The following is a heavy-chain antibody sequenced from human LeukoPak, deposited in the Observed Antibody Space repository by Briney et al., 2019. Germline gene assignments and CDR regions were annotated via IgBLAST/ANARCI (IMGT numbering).Heavy chain of an antibody. CDR3: ARGPGRPITMVRGALDY. D-gene: IGHD3-10*01. J-gene: IGHJ4*02. Sequence: GGSLRLSCIASGFSFSGHWMHWARQLPGKGLVWVSRISPTGSTTSYADSVKGRFTVSRDNAKNTLYLQVNNLRAEDTAVYYCARGPGRPITMVRGALDYWGQGTLVTVSS. V-gene: IGHV3-74*01. CDR2: ISPTGSTT. CDR1: GFSFSGHW.